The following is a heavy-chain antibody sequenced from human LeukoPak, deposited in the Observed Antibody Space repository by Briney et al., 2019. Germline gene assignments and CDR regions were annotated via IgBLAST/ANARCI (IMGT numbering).Heavy chain of an antibody. CDR1: GGSISSYY. CDR3: ARRPGFGGYYHFDY. CDR2: IYYSGST. Sequence: SQTLSLTCTVSGGSISSYYWSWIRQPPGKGLEWIGYIYYSGSTNYNPSLKSRVTISVDTSKNQFSLKLSSVTAADTAVYYCARRPGFGGYYHFDYWGQGTLVTVSS. J-gene: IGHJ4*02. V-gene: IGHV4-59*08. D-gene: IGHD3-22*01.